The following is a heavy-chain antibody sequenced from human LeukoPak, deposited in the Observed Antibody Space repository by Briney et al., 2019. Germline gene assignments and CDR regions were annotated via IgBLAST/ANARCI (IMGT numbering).Heavy chain of an antibody. CDR1: DDPITMYY. CDR2: VDHTGST. V-gene: IGHV4-59*01. CDR3: ARGRVSSSTWYSTYYYYFYMDV. Sequence: SETLSLTCSVSDDPITMYYWTWIRQPPGKGLEWIGYVDHTGSTNFNPSLNGRVSISRDTSKNLFSLRLRSVTAADTAVYFCARGRVSSSTWYSTYYYYFYMDVWGKGTTVTISS. J-gene: IGHJ6*03. D-gene: IGHD4-11*01.